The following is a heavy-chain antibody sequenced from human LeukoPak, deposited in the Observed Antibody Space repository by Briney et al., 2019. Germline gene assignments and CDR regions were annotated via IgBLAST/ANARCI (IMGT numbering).Heavy chain of an antibody. CDR3: ARGGDDYSDNWFDP. Sequence: ASVKVSCKASGGTFSSYAISWVRQAPGQGLEWMGGIIPIFGTANYAQKFQGRVTITTDESTSTAYMELSSLRSEDTAVYYCARGGDDYSDNWFDPWGQGTLVTVSS. J-gene: IGHJ5*02. V-gene: IGHV1-69*05. CDR1: GGTFSSYA. CDR2: IIPIFGTA. D-gene: IGHD4-11*01.